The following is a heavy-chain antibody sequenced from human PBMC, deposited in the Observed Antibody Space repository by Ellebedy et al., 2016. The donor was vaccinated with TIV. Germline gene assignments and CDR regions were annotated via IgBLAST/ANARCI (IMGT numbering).Heavy chain of an antibody. CDR3: RVDNWHRTSYYYYGMDV. J-gene: IGHJ6*02. CDR2: IKQDGSEK. CDR1: GFTFSSYW. D-gene: IGHD1-1*01. V-gene: IGHV3-7*01. Sequence: GESLKISCAASGFTFSSYWMSWVRQAPGKGLEWVANIKQDGSEKYYVDSVKGRFTISRDNAKNSLYLQMNSLRAEDTAVYYCRVDNWHRTSYYYYGMDVWGQGTTVTVSS.